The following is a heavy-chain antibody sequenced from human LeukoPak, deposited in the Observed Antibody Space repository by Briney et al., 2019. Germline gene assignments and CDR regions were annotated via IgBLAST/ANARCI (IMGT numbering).Heavy chain of an antibody. CDR3: ARDWRNYIDF. V-gene: IGHV3-20*04. CDR1: GFRFGDYD. Sequence: GGSLRLSCEASGFRFGDYDMSWVRQAPGQGLEWVSGINWNGVAATYADSVRGRFTISRDNAKNSMYLQMNNLRLEDTAMYFCARDWRNYIDFWGRGALVTVSS. CDR2: INWNGVAA. J-gene: IGHJ4*02. D-gene: IGHD3-3*01.